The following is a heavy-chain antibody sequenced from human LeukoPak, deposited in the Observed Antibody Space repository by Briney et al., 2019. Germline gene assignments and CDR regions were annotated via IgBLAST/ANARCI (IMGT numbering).Heavy chain of an antibody. V-gene: IGHV3-11*01. CDR2: ISSSGSTI. Sequence: PGGSLRLSCAASGFTFSDYYMSWIRQAPGKGLEWVSYISSSGSTIYYADSVKGRFTISRDNTKNSLYLQMNSLRAEDTVVYYCAMGSAWELQRPHPSYWGQGTLVTVSS. D-gene: IGHD1-26*01. CDR1: GFTFSDYY. CDR3: AMGSAWELQRPHPSY. J-gene: IGHJ4*02.